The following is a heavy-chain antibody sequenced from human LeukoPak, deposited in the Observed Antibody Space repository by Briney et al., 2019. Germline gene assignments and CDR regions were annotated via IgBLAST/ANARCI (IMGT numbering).Heavy chain of an antibody. CDR1: GFTFSSYA. V-gene: IGHV3-23*01. Sequence: GSLRLSCAASGFTFSSYAMSWVRQAPGKGLEWVSAISGSGGSTYYADSVKGRFTISRDNSKNTLYLQMNSLRAEDTAVYYCAKPRYGDYYFDYWGQGTLVTVSS. D-gene: IGHD4-17*01. CDR3: AKPRYGDYYFDY. CDR2: ISGSGGST. J-gene: IGHJ4*02.